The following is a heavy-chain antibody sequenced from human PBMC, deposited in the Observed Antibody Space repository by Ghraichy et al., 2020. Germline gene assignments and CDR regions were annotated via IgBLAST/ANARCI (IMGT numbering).Heavy chain of an antibody. CDR3: AKEVAYCGGDCYSAPDY. D-gene: IGHD2-21*02. CDR1: GFTFSSYA. CDR2: ISGSGGST. Sequence: GGSLRLSCAASGFTFSSYAMSWVRQAPGKGLEWVSAISGSGGSTYYADSVKGRFTISRDNSKNTLYLQMNSLRAEDTAVYYCAKEVAYCGGDCYSAPDYWGQGTLVTVSS. V-gene: IGHV3-23*01. J-gene: IGHJ4*02.